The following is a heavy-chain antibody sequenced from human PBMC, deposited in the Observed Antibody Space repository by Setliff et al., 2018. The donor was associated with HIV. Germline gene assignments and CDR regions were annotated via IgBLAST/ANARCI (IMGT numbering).Heavy chain of an antibody. V-gene: IGHV4-61*09. Sequence: SETLSLTCTVSGGSISSGNHYWGWIRQPAGKGLEWIGHIHTSGATNYGPFLKSRVTISVDTARNQLSLKLSSVTGADTAIFYCARRVGITIFGAPNQYYYMDVWGKGTTVTVSS. CDR2: IHTSGAT. D-gene: IGHD3-3*01. J-gene: IGHJ6*03. CDR3: ARRVGITIFGAPNQYYYMDV. CDR1: GGSISSGNHY.